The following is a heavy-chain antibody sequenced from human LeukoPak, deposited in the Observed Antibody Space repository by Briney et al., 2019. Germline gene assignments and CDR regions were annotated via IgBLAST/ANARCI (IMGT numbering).Heavy chain of an antibody. Sequence: HPGGSLRLSCAASGFTFSSYEMNWVRQTPGKGLEWVSYISNSGSTIYYAESVKGRFTISRDNAKNSLYLQMNSLRAEDTAVYYCAGTVAFDYWGQGTLVTVSS. J-gene: IGHJ4*02. CDR2: ISNSGSTI. CDR1: GFTFSSYE. D-gene: IGHD4-23*01. CDR3: AGTVAFDY. V-gene: IGHV3-48*03.